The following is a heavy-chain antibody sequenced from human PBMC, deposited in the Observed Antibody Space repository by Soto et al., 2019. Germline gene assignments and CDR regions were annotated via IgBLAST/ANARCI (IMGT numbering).Heavy chain of an antibody. V-gene: IGHV4-4*02. CDR1: GGSISSSNW. CDR2: IYHSGST. CDR3: ARTIAVAGMGYYYYGMDV. J-gene: IGHJ6*02. Sequence: SETLSLTCAVSGGSISSSNWWSWVRQPPGKGLEWIGEIYHSGSTNYNPSLKSRVTISVDKSKNQFSLKLSSVTAADTAVYYCARTIAVAGMGYYYYGMDVWGQGTTVTVSS. D-gene: IGHD6-19*01.